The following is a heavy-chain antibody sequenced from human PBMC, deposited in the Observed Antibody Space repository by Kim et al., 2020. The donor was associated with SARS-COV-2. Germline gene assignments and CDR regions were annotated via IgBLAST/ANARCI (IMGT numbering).Heavy chain of an antibody. CDR2: IYPGDSDT. Sequence: GESLKISCKGSGYSFTSYWIGWVRQMPGKGLEWMGIIYPGDSDTRYSPSFQGQVTISADKSISTAYLQWSSLKASDTAMYYCARDKWNYYGSGSKQIYYYYGMDVWGQGTTVTVSS. D-gene: IGHD3-10*01. CDR1: GYSFTSYW. V-gene: IGHV5-51*01. J-gene: IGHJ6*02. CDR3: ARDKWNYYGSGSKQIYYYYGMDV.